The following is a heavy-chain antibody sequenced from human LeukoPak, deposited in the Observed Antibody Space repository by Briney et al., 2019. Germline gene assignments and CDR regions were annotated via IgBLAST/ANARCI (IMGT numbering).Heavy chain of an antibody. CDR1: GFTFSSYS. CDR3: ARDSHAAPNAMDV. J-gene: IGHJ6*03. V-gene: IGHV3-48*01. Sequence: GGSLRLSCAASGFTFSSYSMNWVRQAPGKGLEWVSYVSGSSGTIYYADSVKGRFTISRDNVKNSLYLQMNSLRAEDTAVYYCARDSHAAPNAMDVWGKGTTVTVSS. CDR2: VSGSSGTI. D-gene: IGHD6-25*01.